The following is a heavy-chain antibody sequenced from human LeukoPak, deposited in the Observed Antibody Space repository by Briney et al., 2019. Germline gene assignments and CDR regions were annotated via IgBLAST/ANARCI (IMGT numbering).Heavy chain of an antibody. J-gene: IGHJ4*02. CDR2: IVSDGSNT. D-gene: IGHD4-23*01. V-gene: IGHV3-74*01. CDR1: GFTFSSYW. Sequence: GGSLRLSCAASGFTFSSYWMNWVRQVPGKGLVWVSRIVSDGSNTNYADSVKGRFTISRDNDKNTLYLQMNSLRVEDTAVYYCARGRPHGNDYWGQGTLVTVSS. CDR3: ARGRPHGNDY.